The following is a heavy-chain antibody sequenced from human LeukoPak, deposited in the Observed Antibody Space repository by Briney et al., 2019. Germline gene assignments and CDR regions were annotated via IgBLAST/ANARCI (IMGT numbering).Heavy chain of an antibody. V-gene: IGHV4-34*01. J-gene: IGHJ4*02. Sequence: SETLSLTCAVYGGSFSVYYWSSIRHPPGKGLEWIGEIIHSGSTNYNPSLKSRVTISVDTSKNQFSLKLSSVTAADTAVYYCARGSQSLGYCSGGSCRAIIFDYWGQGTLVTVSS. D-gene: IGHD2-15*01. CDR3: ARGSQSLGYCSGGSCRAIIFDY. CDR1: GGSFSVYY. CDR2: IIHSGST.